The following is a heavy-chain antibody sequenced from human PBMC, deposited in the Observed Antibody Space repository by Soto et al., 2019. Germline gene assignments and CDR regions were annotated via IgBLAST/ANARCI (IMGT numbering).Heavy chain of an antibody. Sequence: PSETRSLTCTVSAGSISSYYWSWIRQPPGKGLEWIGCIYYSVSTNYNASLKSRVTISVDTCKNQCSLKRSSVTAADTAVYYCARAGLGELCFHYWGQGXLGTVSS. CDR2: IYYSVST. D-gene: IGHD3-10*01. CDR3: ARAGLGELCFHY. CDR1: AGSISSYY. V-gene: IGHV4-59*01. J-gene: IGHJ4*02.